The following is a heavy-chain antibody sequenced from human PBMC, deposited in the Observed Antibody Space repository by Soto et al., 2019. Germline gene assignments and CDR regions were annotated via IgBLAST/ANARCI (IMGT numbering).Heavy chain of an antibody. CDR2: IIPIFGTA. J-gene: IGHJ6*02. D-gene: IGHD3-22*01. CDR1: GGTFSSYA. Sequence: ASVKVSCKSSGGTFSSYAISWVRQAPGQGLEWMGGIIPIFGTADYAQKFQGRVTITADESTSTAYMELSSLRSEDTAVYYCAFLVMDHYYYGVVDWCQGTTVTV. CDR3: AFLVMDHYYYGVVD. V-gene: IGHV1-69*13.